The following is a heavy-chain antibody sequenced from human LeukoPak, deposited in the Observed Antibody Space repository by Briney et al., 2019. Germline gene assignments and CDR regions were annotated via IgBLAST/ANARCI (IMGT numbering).Heavy chain of an antibody. CDR1: GFTFSSYW. V-gene: IGHV3-49*04. CDR2: IRSNAYGGTI. CDR3: TRGGDFGVPAPLGIDAFDI. D-gene: IGHD2-2*01. J-gene: IGHJ3*02. Sequence: GGSLRLSCAASGFTFSSYWMSWVRQAPGKGLEWVGFIRSNAYGGTIEYAASVKGRFTISRDNSKGIAYLQMDSLRTEDTAVYYCTRGGDFGVPAPLGIDAFDIWGQGTMVTVSS.